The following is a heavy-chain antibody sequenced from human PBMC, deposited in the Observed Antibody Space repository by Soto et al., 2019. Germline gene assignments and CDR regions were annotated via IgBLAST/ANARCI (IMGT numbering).Heavy chain of an antibody. CDR3: ARDGHSSSWYGAGYYGMDV. CDR1: GYTFTSYG. V-gene: IGHV1-18*01. CDR2: ISAYNGNT. J-gene: IGHJ6*02. D-gene: IGHD6-13*01. Sequence: QVQLVQSGAEVKKPGASVKVSCKASGYTFTSYGISWVRQAPGQGLEWMGWISAYNGNTNYAQKLQGRVTMTTDTATSTAYMELRSLRSDDTAVYYCARDGHSSSWYGAGYYGMDVWGQGTTVTVSS.